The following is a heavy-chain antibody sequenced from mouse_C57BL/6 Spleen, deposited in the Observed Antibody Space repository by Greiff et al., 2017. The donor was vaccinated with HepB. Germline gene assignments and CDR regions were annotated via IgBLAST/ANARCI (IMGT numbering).Heavy chain of an antibody. V-gene: IGHV5-17*01. CDR2: ISSGSSTI. Sequence: VQLQQSGGGLVKPGGSLKLSCAASGFTFSDYGMHWVRQAPEKGLEWVAYISSGSSTIYYADTVKGRFTISRDNAKNTLFLQMTSLRSEDTAMYYCARPRHYYGSSPFAYWGQGTLVTVSA. CDR1: GFTFSDYG. CDR3: ARPRHYYGSSPFAY. J-gene: IGHJ3*01. D-gene: IGHD1-1*01.